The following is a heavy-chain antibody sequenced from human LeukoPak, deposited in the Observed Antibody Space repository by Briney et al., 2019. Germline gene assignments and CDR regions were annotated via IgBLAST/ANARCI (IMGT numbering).Heavy chain of an antibody. D-gene: IGHD6-19*01. Sequence: GASVKVSCKASGYTFTSYAMHWVRQAPGQRGEWMGWINAGNGNTKYSQKFQGRVTITRDTSASTAYMELSSLRSEDTAVYYCARSGRAVAANTPGTNWYFDLCGRGTLVTVSS. CDR2: INAGNGNT. CDR3: ARSGRAVAANTPGTNWYFDL. V-gene: IGHV1-3*01. CDR1: GYTFTSYA. J-gene: IGHJ2*01.